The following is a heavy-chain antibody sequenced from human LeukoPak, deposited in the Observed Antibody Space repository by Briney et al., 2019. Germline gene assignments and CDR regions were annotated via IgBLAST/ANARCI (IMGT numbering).Heavy chain of an antibody. Sequence: GGSLRLSCAASGFTFSSYAMNWVRQAPGKGLEWVSSISRGSDHIFYADSMKGRFTISRDNAKNSLYLQMNSLGAEDTAVYYCARVRISRVGATYASVFDYWGQGTLVTVSS. V-gene: IGHV3-21*04. CDR2: ISRGSDHI. CDR1: GFTFSSYA. D-gene: IGHD1-26*01. CDR3: ARVRISRVGATYASVFDY. J-gene: IGHJ4*02.